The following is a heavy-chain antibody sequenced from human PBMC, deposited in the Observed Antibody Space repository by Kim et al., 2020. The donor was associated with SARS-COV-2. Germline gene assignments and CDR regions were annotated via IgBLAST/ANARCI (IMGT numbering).Heavy chain of an antibody. D-gene: IGHD1-1*01. CDR3: ARYWTSPGDAFDI. CDR1: GYTFTGYF. J-gene: IGHJ3*02. CDR2: INTNTGGT. Sequence: ASVKVSCKASGYTFTGYFMHWVRRAPGQGLEWMGWINTNTGGTNYAQRFQGRVTMTRDTSISTAYVELTRLRSDDTAVYHCARYWTSPGDAFDIWGQGSMVTVSS. V-gene: IGHV1-2*02.